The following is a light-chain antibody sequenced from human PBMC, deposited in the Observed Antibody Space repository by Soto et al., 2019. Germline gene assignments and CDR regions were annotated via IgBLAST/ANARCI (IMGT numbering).Light chain of an antibody. CDR3: QQYGSPRT. CDR1: QSFSSSY. J-gene: IGKJ1*01. V-gene: IGKV3-20*01. CDR2: GAS. Sequence: EIVLTQSPGTLSLSPGERATLSCRASQSFSSSYLAWYQQKPGQAPRLLIYGASSRATGIPDRFSGSGYGTDLTLTISRLEPEDFAVYYCQQYGSPRTFGQGTKVEIE.